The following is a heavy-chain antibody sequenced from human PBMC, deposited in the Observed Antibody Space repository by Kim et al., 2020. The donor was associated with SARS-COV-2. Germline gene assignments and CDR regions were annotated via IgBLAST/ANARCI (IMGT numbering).Heavy chain of an antibody. CDR1: GGSISSYY. V-gene: IGHV4-59*08. CDR2: IYYSGST. J-gene: IGHJ6*02. Sequence: SETLSLTCTVSGGSISSYYWSWIRQPPGKGLEWIGYIYYSGSTNYNPSLKSRVTISVDTSKNQFSLKLSSVTAADTAVYYCARHQHDSSGGYYYYYYGMDVWGQGTTVTVSS. CDR3: ARHQHDSSGGYYYYYYGMDV. D-gene: IGHD3-22*01.